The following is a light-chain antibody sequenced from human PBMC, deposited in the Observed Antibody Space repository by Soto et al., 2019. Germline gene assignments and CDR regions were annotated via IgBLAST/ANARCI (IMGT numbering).Light chain of an antibody. Sequence: EIVLTQSPATLSLSPGETATLSCRASQSVRNYLAWYQQKPGQAPRLLIYDASNRATGIPARFSGTGSETDFTLTISSLEPEDFAIHYCQQRSKMPLTFGHGTKVDIK. V-gene: IGKV3-11*01. J-gene: IGKJ1*01. CDR3: QQRSKMPLT. CDR2: DAS. CDR1: QSVRNY.